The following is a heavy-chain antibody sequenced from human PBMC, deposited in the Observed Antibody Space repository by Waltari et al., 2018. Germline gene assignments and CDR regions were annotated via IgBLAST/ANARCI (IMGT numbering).Heavy chain of an antibody. CDR3: ARHGASWFEDY. Sequence: QLQLQESGPGLVKPSETLSLTCTVSGGSISSSSYYWGWIRQPPGKGLEWIGSIYYSGSTYYNPSLKSRVTISVDTSKNQFSLKLGSVTAADTAVYYCARHGASWFEDYWGQGTLVTVSS. CDR2: IYYSGST. CDR1: GGSISSSSYY. V-gene: IGHV4-39*01. D-gene: IGHD6-13*01. J-gene: IGHJ4*02.